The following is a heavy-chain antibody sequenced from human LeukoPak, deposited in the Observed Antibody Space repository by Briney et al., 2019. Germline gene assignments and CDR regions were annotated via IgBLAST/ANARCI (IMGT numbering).Heavy chain of an antibody. V-gene: IGHV3-9*01. CDR3: AEGPQIGYFQH. CDR2: ISWNSGSI. D-gene: IGHD3-10*01. CDR1: GFTFDDYA. Sequence: PGGSLRLSCAASGFTFDDYAMHWVRQAPGKGLEWVSGISWNSGSIGYADSVKGRFTISRDNAKNSLYLQMNSLRAEDTALYYCAEGPQIGYFQHWGQGTLVTVSS. J-gene: IGHJ1*01.